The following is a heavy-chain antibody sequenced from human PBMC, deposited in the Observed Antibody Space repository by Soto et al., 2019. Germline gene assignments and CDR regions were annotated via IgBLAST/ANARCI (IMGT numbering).Heavy chain of an antibody. CDR3: ARTFDSSGYYYVRYNWFDP. D-gene: IGHD3-22*01. CDR1: GYTFTSYG. Sequence: ASVKVSCKASGYTFTSYGISCVRQAPGQGLEWMGWISAYNGNTNYAQKLQGRVTMTTDTSTSTAYMELRSLRSDDTAVYYCARTFDSSGYYYVRYNWFDPWGQGTLVTVSS. J-gene: IGHJ5*02. CDR2: ISAYNGNT. V-gene: IGHV1-18*01.